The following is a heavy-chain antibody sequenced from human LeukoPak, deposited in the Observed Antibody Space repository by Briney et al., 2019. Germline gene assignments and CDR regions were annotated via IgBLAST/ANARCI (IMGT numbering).Heavy chain of an antibody. J-gene: IGHJ4*02. CDR1: GFTFSSYS. V-gene: IGHV3-21*01. CDR3: ARVPGRELRYFDWLLYRDYCFDS. Sequence: PAESLTLSCAASGFTFSSYSMNWVRQAPGKGLEWVSSISSSSSYIYYADSVKGRFTISRDNAKNSLYLQMNSLRAEDTAVYYCARVPGRELRYFDWLLYRDYCFDSWGQGTLVTVSS. CDR2: ISSSSSYI. D-gene: IGHD3-9*01.